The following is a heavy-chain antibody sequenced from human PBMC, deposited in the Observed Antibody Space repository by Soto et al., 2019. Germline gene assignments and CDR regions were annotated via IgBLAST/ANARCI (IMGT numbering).Heavy chain of an antibody. CDR3: AKAADGWFRAFDI. D-gene: IGHD6-19*01. Sequence: EVQLLESGGGLVQPGGSLRLSCAASGFTFSSYAMSWVRQAPGKGLEWVSAISGSGGTTYYADSVKGRFTFSSDNSENRMYVLMNSLRAEDTGVYYCAKAADGWFRAFDIWGQGTMVTVSS. V-gene: IGHV3-23*01. CDR1: GFTFSSYA. J-gene: IGHJ3*02. CDR2: ISGSGGTT.